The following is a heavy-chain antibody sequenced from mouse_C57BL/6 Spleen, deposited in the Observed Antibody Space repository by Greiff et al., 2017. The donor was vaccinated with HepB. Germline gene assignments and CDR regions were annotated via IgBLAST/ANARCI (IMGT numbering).Heavy chain of an antibody. CDR3: ARSRGGLYYFDY. D-gene: IGHD1-1*01. Sequence: QVQLQQSGPELVKPGASVKISCKASGYAFSSSWMNWVKQRPGKGLEWIGRIYPGDGDTNYNGKFKGKATLTADKSSSTAYMQLSSLTSEDSAVYFCARSRGGLYYFDYWGQGTTLTVSS. V-gene: IGHV1-82*01. CDR2: IYPGDGDT. CDR1: GYAFSSSW. J-gene: IGHJ2*01.